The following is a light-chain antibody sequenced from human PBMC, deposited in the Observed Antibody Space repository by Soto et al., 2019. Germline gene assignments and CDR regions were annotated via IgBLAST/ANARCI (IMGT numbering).Light chain of an antibody. J-gene: IGKJ2*01. V-gene: IGKV4-1*01. CDR3: QQYYSTPYT. Sequence: DIVMTQSPDSLAVSLGERATINCKSSQSVLYSSNNKNYLAWYQLKPGQPPRLLFYWASTRESGVPDRFSGSGSGTDFLLTISSLQAEDVAVYYCQQYYSTPYTFGQGTKLEIK. CDR1: QSVLYSSNNKNY. CDR2: WAS.